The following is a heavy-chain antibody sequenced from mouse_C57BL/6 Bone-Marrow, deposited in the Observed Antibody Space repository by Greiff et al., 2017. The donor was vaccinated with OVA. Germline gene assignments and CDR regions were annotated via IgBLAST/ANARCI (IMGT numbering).Heavy chain of an antibody. CDR1: GYTFTSYW. Sequence: QVQLQQPGAELVRPGTSVKLSCKASGYTFTSYWMHWVKQRPGQGLEWIGVIDPSDSYTNYNQKFKGKATLTVDTSSSTAYMQLSSLTSEDSAVYCCARSLFAYWGQGTLVTVSA. CDR2: IDPSDSYT. V-gene: IGHV1-59*01. CDR3: ARSLFAY. J-gene: IGHJ3*01.